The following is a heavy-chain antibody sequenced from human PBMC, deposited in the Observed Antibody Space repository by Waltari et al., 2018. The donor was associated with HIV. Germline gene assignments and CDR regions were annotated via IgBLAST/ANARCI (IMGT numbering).Heavy chain of an antibody. CDR2: IYYSGST. J-gene: IGHJ3*02. CDR3: ARSVPFTRGVAFDI. D-gene: IGHD3-10*01. Sequence: QVQLQESGPGLVKPSETLSLTCTVSGGSISSYYWSWIRQPPGKGLEWIGYIYYSGSTNYNPSLKSRVTISVDTSKNQFSLKLSSVTAADTAVYYCARSVPFTRGVAFDIWGQGTMVTVSS. V-gene: IGHV4-59*01. CDR1: GGSISSYY.